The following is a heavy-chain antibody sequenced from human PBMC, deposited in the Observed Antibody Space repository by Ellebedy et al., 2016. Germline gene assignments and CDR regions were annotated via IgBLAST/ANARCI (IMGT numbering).Heavy chain of an antibody. CDR1: GFTFNVAG. D-gene: IGHD3/OR15-3a*01. CDR3: RHGHYADY. J-gene: IGHJ4*02. Sequence: GESLKISXAASGFTFNVAGMTWVRQAPGKGLEWVSSTSGRSTYIYYADSVKGRFTISRDNSRNTVYLQMNDLRVEDTALYYCRHGHYADYWGQGTLVSVSS. CDR2: TSGRSTYI. V-gene: IGHV3-21*04.